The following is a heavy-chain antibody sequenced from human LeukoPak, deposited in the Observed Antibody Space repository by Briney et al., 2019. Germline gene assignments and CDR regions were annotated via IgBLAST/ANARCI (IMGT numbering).Heavy chain of an antibody. D-gene: IGHD5-12*01. CDR2: IAGSGGNT. J-gene: IGHJ4*02. V-gene: IGHV3-23*01. CDR1: GFTFSDYG. CDR3: AKDFGRYELEPYYFDY. Sequence: SGGSLRLSCAGSGFTFSDYGMNWVRQAPGKGLEWVSTIAGSGGNTNYADSVKGRFTISRDNSKNTLYLQMNSLRAEDTAVYYCAKDFGRYELEPYYFDYWGQGTLVTVSS.